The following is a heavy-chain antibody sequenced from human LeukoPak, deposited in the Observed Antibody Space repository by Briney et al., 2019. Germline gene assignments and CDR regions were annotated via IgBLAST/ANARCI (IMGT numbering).Heavy chain of an antibody. D-gene: IGHD6-6*01. J-gene: IGHJ6*03. CDR1: GYTFTSYY. Sequence: ASVKVSCKASGYTFTSYYMHWVRQAPGQGLEWMGIINPSGGSTSYAQKFQGRVTMTRDMSTSTVYMELSSLRSEDTAVYYCARDWTSSSSSSNYYYYMDVWGKGTTVTVSS. V-gene: IGHV1-46*01. CDR2: INPSGGST. CDR3: ARDWTSSSSSSNYYYYMDV.